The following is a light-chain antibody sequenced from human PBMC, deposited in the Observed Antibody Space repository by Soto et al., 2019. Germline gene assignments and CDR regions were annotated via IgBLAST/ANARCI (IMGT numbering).Light chain of an antibody. J-gene: IGKJ1*01. CDR1: QTVNNW. V-gene: IGKV1-5*03. CDR3: QQSNRYPWT. CDR2: KAS. Sequence: DIQMTQSPSTLSASVGDTVTITCRASQTVNNWLAWYQQKAGKAPRLLIFKASTLETGVPSRFSGSGSGTEFTLTISSLQRDDVATNYCQQSNRYPWTFGQGTKVEIK.